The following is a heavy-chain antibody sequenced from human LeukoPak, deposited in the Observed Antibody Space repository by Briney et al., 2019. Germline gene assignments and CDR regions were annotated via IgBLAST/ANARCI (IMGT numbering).Heavy chain of an antibody. V-gene: IGHV3-9*01. CDR3: AKDMTATVTTGGFDY. Sequence: PGRSPRLSCAASGFTFDDYAMHWVRQAPGKGLEWVSGISWNSGSIGYADSVKGRFTISRDNAKNSLYLQMNSLRTEDTALYYCAKDMTATVTTGGFDYWGQGTLVTVSS. CDR2: ISWNSGSI. CDR1: GFTFDDYA. J-gene: IGHJ4*02. D-gene: IGHD4-17*01.